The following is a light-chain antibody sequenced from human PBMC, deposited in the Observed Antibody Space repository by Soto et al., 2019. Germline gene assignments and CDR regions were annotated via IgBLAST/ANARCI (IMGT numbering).Light chain of an antibody. CDR2: GNN. V-gene: IGLV1-40*01. CDR3: QSYDSSLRSV. J-gene: IGLJ2*01. CDR1: SSNIGAGYD. Sequence: QSVLTQPPSVSGAPGQRVTISCTGSSSNIGAGYDVHWYQQLPGTAPKLLIYGNNNRPSGVPDRFSGSKSGTSASLAITGLQAEDEADYYCQSYDSSLRSVFCGGTKVTVL.